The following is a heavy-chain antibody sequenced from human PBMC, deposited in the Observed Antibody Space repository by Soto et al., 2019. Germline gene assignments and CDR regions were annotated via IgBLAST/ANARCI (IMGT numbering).Heavy chain of an antibody. CDR2: VHPDSGGT. CDR1: GYTFINYY. D-gene: IGHD3-22*01. CDR3: ARGAQGFFPVSGIYFYFDH. Sequence: ASVKVSCKASGYTFINYYIHWVRQSPGQGLQWVGWVHPDSGGTNVAQAFQDRVTMTADTSITTAYMDLARLRPDDTAIFYCARGAQGFFPVSGIYFYFDHWGQGTPVTVSS. V-gene: IGHV1-2*02. J-gene: IGHJ4*02.